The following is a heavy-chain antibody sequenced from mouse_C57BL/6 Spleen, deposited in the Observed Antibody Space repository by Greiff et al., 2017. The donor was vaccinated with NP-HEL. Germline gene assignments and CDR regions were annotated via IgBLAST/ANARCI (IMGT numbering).Heavy chain of an antibody. CDR3: ARQLRLRYYAMDY. CDR1: GYTFTSYW. CDR2: IDPSDSYT. V-gene: IGHV1-69*01. D-gene: IGHD3-2*02. J-gene: IGHJ4*01. Sequence: VQLQQPGAELVMPGASVKLSCKASGYTFTSYWMHWVKQRPGQGLELIGEIDPSDSYTNYNQKFKGKSTLTVDKSSSTAYMQLSSLTSEDSAVYYCARQLRLRYYAMDYWGQGTSVTVSS.